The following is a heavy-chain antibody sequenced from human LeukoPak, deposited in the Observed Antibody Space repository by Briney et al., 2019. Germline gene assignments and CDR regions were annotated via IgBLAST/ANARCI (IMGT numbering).Heavy chain of an antibody. D-gene: IGHD3-10*01. Sequence: ASVKVSCKTSGYGFTAYYIHWVRQAPGQGLEWLGFVKPDTGATNSAQQLQGRVSMTSDESVTTAYMELSGLTSDDTALYFCARERPTLLTRIRGIATAPDHWGQGTLVTVSS. V-gene: IGHV1-2*02. CDR2: VKPDTGAT. CDR1: GYGFTAYY. J-gene: IGHJ5*02. CDR3: ARERPTLLTRIRGIATAPDH.